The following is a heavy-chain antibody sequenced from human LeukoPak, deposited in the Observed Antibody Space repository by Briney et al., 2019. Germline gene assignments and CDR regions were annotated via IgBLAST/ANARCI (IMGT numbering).Heavy chain of an antibody. J-gene: IGHJ4*02. CDR3: ARAPAAAGRSSDY. CDR1: GGSISSSNW. D-gene: IGHD6-13*01. Sequence: KPSETLSLTCAVPGGSISSSNWWSWVRQPPGKGLEWIGEIYHSGSTNYNPSLKSRVTISVDKSKNQFSLKLSSVTAADTAVYYCARAPAAAGRSSDYWGQGTLVTVSS. V-gene: IGHV4-4*02. CDR2: IYHSGST.